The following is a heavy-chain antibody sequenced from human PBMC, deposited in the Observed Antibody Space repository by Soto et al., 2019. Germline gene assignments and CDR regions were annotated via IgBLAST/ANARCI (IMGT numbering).Heavy chain of an antibody. V-gene: IGHV4-34*01. Sequence: KTSETLSLTCAVYGGSFSGYYWSWIRQPPGKGLEWIGEINHSGSTNYNPSLKSRVTISVDTSKNQFSLKLSSVTAADKAVYYCARGTSNYYDSSPPPYYYGMDVWGQGTTVTVYS. J-gene: IGHJ6*02. CDR2: INHSGST. D-gene: IGHD3-22*01. CDR3: ARGTSNYYDSSPPPYYYGMDV. CDR1: GGSFSGYY.